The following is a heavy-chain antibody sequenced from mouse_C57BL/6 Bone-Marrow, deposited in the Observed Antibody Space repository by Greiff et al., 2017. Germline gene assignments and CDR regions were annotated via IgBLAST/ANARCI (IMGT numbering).Heavy chain of an antibody. D-gene: IGHD4-1*01. CDR2: ISSGVSYT. Sequence: EVKLEESGGDLVKPGGSLILSCAASGFTFSSYGMSWVRQTPDKRLEWVATISSGVSYTYSPDIGKGRVTISKDNAKNTLYLQMSSLKSEDTAMYYCARHRTGTYFDVWGTGTTVTVSS. J-gene: IGHJ1*03. CDR1: GFTFSSYG. V-gene: IGHV5-6*02. CDR3: ARHRTGTYFDV.